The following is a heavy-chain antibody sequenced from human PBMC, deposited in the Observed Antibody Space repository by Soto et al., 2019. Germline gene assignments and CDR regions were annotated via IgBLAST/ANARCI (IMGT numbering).Heavy chain of an antibody. CDR3: ARHKRFLEWISISDSYGMDV. J-gene: IGHJ6*02. CDR2: IDPGDSYT. D-gene: IGHD3-3*01. V-gene: IGHV5-10-1*01. CDR1: GFSFPSYW. Sequence: GESLKISCSGSGFSFPSYWISWVRQVPGKGLEWMGKIDPGDSYTNYSPSFQGHISISADKSISTAYLHWSRLEASDTAIYYCARHKRFLEWISISDSYGMDVWGQGTTVTVSS.